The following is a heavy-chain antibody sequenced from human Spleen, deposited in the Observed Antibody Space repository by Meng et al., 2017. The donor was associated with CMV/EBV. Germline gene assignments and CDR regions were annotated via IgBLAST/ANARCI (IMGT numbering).Heavy chain of an antibody. D-gene: IGHD6-6*01. J-gene: IGHJ2*01. V-gene: IGHV4-59*01. CDR3: ARVAARPGWYFDL. CDR1: GGSIGSYY. CDR2: IYYSGST. Sequence: SETLSLTCTVSGGSIGSYYWSRIRQPPGKGLEWIGYIYYSGSTNYNPSLKSRVTISVDTSKNQFSLKLSSVTAADTAVYYCARVAARPGWYFDLWGRGTLVTVSS.